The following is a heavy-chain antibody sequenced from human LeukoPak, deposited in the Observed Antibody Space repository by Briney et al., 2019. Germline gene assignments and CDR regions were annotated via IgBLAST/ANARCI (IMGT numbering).Heavy chain of an antibody. CDR1: GFTFSSYG. J-gene: IGHJ4*02. D-gene: IGHD6-19*01. Sequence: QPGGSLRLSCAASGFTFSSYGIHWVRQAPGKGLEWVAVIWYDGSNEYYADSVKGRFTISRDNSKNTLYLQMNSLRAEDTAVYYCARDWAVAGIGTPYYFDYWGQGTLVTVSS. CDR3: ARDWAVAGIGTPYYFDY. V-gene: IGHV3-33*01. CDR2: IWYDGSNE.